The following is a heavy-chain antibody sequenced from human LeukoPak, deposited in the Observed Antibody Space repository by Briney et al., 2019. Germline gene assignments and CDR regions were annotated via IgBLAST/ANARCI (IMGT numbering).Heavy chain of an antibody. D-gene: IGHD3-3*01. CDR3: ARSPWSGYSTYYYYYYMDV. V-gene: IGHV1-69*05. J-gene: IGHJ6*03. Sequence: SVKVSCKPSLGTFRSYAISWVRQAPGHQREGMGGFIPIFGTANYAQKFQGRVTITTDESTSTAYMELSSLRSEDTAVYYCARSPWSGYSTYYYYYYMDVWGKGTTVTVSS. CDR2: FIPIFGTA. CDR1: LGTFRSYA.